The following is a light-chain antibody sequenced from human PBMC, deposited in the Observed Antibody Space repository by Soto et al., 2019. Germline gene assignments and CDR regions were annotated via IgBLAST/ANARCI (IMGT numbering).Light chain of an antibody. J-gene: IGKJ4*01. V-gene: IGKV1-39*01. CDR3: QQSYNTPLR. CDR2: AAS. CDR1: QSISSY. Sequence: DIQMTQSPSSLSASVGDRVTITCRASQSISSYLNWYQQKPGKAPKLLIHAASSLQSGVSSRFSGSGTGTDFTLTISSLQPEDFATYYCQQSYNTPLRFGGGTKVDIK.